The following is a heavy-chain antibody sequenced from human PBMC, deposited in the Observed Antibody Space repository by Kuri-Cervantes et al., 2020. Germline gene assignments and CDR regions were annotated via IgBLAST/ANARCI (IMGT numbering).Heavy chain of an antibody. V-gene: IGHV4-34*01. J-gene: IGHJ4*02. CDR1: GFTFSSYE. D-gene: IGHD5-12*01. Sequence: ESLKISCAASGFTFSSYEMNWVRQAPGKGLEWIGEINHSGSTNYNPSLKSRVTISVDTSKNQFSLKLSSVTAADTAVYYCARFEYSGYLDYWGQGTLVTVSS. CDR3: ARFEYSGYLDY. CDR2: INHSGST.